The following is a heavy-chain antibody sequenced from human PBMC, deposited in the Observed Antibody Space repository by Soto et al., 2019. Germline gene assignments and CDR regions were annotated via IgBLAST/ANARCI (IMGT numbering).Heavy chain of an antibody. J-gene: IGHJ4*02. CDR1: GFTFSNYA. CDR2: ISAGGGST. CDR3: AKIPSSSDHFPDY. Sequence: GGSLRLSCAASGFTFSNYAMSWVRQAPERGLEWVSAISAGGGSTYYADSVKGRFTISRDNSKNTLYLQLNILRAEDTALYYCAKIPSSSDHFPDYWGQGTLVTVSS. D-gene: IGHD2-2*01. V-gene: IGHV3-23*01.